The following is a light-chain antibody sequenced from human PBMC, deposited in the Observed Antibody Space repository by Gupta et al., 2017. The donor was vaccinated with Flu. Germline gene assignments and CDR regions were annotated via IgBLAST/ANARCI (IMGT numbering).Light chain of an antibody. CDR1: SSDVGGYNY. CDR3: SSYAGNNNYV. V-gene: IGLV2-8*01. CDR2: EVR. Sequence: QSALTQPRYASGSPGQSVTLSCTGTSSDVGGYNYVSWYQQHPGKAPQVMISEVRTRPSEVPDRFSGSNSGNTASLTVSGLQAEDEADYYCSSYAGNNNYVFGTGTKVTVL. J-gene: IGLJ1*01.